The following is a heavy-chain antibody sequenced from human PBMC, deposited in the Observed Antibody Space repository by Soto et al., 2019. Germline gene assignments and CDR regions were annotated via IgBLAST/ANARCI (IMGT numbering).Heavy chain of an antibody. CDR3: ARTGGFGETTHWFDP. V-gene: IGHV4-30-2*01. D-gene: IGHD3-10*01. CDR1: GGSISRGGYS. Sequence: SETLSLTCAVCGGSISRGGYSWSWIRQPPGKGLEWIGYIYHSGSTYYNPSLKSRVTISVDRSKNQFSLKLSSGTAADTAVYYCARTGGFGETTHWFDPWGQGTLVTVSS. CDR2: IYHSGST. J-gene: IGHJ5*02.